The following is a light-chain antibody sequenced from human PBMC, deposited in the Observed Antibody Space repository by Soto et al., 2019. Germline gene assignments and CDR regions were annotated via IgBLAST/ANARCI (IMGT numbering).Light chain of an antibody. CDR1: NSDIGAYKY. CDR3: CSYAGSSTVV. Sequence: QSALTQPASVSGSPGQSITISCTGTNSDIGAYKYVSWYQQYPGKAPKLIIYEDTKRPSGVSNRFSGSKSGYTASLTISGLQAEDEADYYCCSYAGSSTVVFGGGTKVTVL. J-gene: IGLJ2*01. CDR2: EDT. V-gene: IGLV2-14*01.